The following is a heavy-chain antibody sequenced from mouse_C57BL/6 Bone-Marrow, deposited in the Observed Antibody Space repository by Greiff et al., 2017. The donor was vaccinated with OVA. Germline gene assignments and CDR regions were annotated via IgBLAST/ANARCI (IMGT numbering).Heavy chain of an antibody. Sequence: QVQLQQSGAELARPGASVKLSCKASGYTFTSYGISWVKQRTGQGLEWIGEIYPRSGNTYYNEKFKGKATLTADKSSSTAYMELRSLTSEDSAVYVCARGGQLRLRFAYWGQGTLVTVSA. J-gene: IGHJ3*01. CDR1: GYTFTSYG. V-gene: IGHV1-81*01. CDR2: IYPRSGNT. CDR3: ARGGQLRLRFAY. D-gene: IGHD3-2*02.